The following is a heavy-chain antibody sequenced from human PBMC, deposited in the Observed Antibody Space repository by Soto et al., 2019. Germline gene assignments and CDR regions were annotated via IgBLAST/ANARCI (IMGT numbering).Heavy chain of an antibody. CDR2: SRNKGNGYTT. CDR3: ARCLYGSGSYYNDY. CDR1: GFTFSDHY. Sequence: EVQLVESGGGLVQPGGSLRLSCAASGFTFSDHYMDWVRQAPGKGLEWVGRSRNKGNGYTTEYAASVKDRFTISRDDSKNSLYRHMNSLKTEDTAVYYCARCLYGSGSYYNDYWGQGSLVTVSS. D-gene: IGHD3-10*01. J-gene: IGHJ4*02. V-gene: IGHV3-72*01.